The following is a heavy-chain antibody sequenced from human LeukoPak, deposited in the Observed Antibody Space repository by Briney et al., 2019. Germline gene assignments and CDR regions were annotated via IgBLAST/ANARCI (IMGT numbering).Heavy chain of an antibody. V-gene: IGHV1-2*02. Sequence: GASVKVSCKASGYTFTGYYMHWVRQAPGQGLEWMGWINPNSGGTNYAQKFQGRVTMTRDTSISTAYMELSRLRSDDTAVYYCARVGSGYYYCYYGMDVWGQGTTVTVSS. CDR2: INPNSGGT. CDR1: GYTFTGYY. CDR3: ARVGSGYYYCYYGMDV. D-gene: IGHD3-22*01. J-gene: IGHJ6*02.